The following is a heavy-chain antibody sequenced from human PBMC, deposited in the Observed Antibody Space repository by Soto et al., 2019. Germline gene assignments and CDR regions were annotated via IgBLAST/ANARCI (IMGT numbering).Heavy chain of an antibody. D-gene: IGHD5-12*01. J-gene: IGHJ4*02. CDR2: IIPLLETT. CDR3: VRNSPIGSTFSGYDGIDY. V-gene: IGHV1-69*08. Sequence: QVQLVQSGPEVKKPGSSVKVSCKTPGGTFRSDTITWVRQAPGQGLEWMGRIIPLLETTDYAQKFQGRVTITADKSTGTAYMEVSRLRSEDTAIYYCVRNSPIGSTFSGYDGIDYWGQGTLVTVSS. CDR1: GGTFRSDT.